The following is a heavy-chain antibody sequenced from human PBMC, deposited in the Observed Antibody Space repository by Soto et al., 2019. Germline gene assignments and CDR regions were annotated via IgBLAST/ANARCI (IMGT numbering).Heavy chain of an antibody. CDR3: AKDRIQLWSVPDLLDY. V-gene: IGHV3-30*18. J-gene: IGHJ4*02. CDR1: GFTFSSYG. Sequence: GGSLRLSCAASGFTFSSYGMHWVRQAPGKGLEWVAVISYDGSNKYYADSVKGRFTISRDNSKNTLYLQMNSLRAEDTAVYYCAKDRIQLWSVPDLLDYWGQGTRVTVSS. D-gene: IGHD5-18*01. CDR2: ISYDGSNK.